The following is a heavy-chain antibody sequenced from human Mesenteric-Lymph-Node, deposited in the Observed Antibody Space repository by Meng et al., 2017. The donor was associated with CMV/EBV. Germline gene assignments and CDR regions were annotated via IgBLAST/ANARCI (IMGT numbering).Heavy chain of an antibody. CDR3: ARHSSIAAPRWVWFDP. V-gene: IGHV4-39*01. J-gene: IGHJ5*02. CDR2: IYYSGST. Sequence: GSISSSSYYWGWIRQPPGKGLEWIGSIYYSGSTYYNPSLKSRVTISVDTSKNQFSLKLSSVTAADTAVYYCARHSSIAAPRWVWFDPWGQGTLVTVSS. CDR1: GSISSSSYY. D-gene: IGHD6-6*01.